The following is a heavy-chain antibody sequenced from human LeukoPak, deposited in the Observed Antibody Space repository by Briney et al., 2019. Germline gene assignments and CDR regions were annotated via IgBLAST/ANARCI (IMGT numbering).Heavy chain of an antibody. CDR3: ASGREYCSGGSCYSSDDAFDI. CDR2: INPNSGGT. D-gene: IGHD2-15*01. V-gene: IGHV1-2*02. Sequence: ASVKVSCKASGYIFTGYYMHWVRQAPGQGLEWMGWINPNSGGTNYAQKFQGRVTMTRDTSISTAYMELSRLRSDDTAVYYCASGREYCSGGSCYSSDDAFDIWGQGTMVTVSS. J-gene: IGHJ3*02. CDR1: GYIFTGYY.